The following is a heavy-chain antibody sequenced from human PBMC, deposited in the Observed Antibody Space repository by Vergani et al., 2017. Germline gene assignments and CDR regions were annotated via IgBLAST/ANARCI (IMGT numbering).Heavy chain of an antibody. Sequence: QVPLVQSGAVVKKPGASVKVSCKASGYTFTSYYMHWVRQAPGQGLEWMGIINPSGGSTRYAQKIQGRVTMTRETSTSTVYMELSSLRSEYTAVYYCAREGIAAAGPYNWFDPWGQGTLVTVSS. CDR1: GYTFTSYY. CDR3: AREGIAAAGPYNWFDP. V-gene: IGHV1-46*01. J-gene: IGHJ5*02. CDR2: INPSGGST. D-gene: IGHD6-13*01.